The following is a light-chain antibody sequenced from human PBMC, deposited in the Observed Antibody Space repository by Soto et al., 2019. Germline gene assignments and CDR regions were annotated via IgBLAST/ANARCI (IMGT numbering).Light chain of an antibody. Sequence: EIVMTQCPATLSVSQGERATLSCRASQSVSSNLAWYQQKPGQAPRLLIYGASTRATGIPARFSGSGSGTEFTLTISSLQSEDFAVYYCQQYNNWPRTFGQGTKVDIK. CDR1: QSVSSN. V-gene: IGKV3-15*01. CDR2: GAS. J-gene: IGKJ1*01. CDR3: QQYNNWPRT.